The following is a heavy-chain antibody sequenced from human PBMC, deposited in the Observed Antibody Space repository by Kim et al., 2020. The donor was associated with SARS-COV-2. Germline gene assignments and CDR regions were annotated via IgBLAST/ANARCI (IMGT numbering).Heavy chain of an antibody. V-gene: IGHV4-4*09. J-gene: IGHJ2*01. CDR3: ARSPSTVSSWYFDL. Sequence: NPSLKSRVTISVDTSKNQFSLTLSSVTAADTAVYYCARSPSTVSSWYFDLWGRGTLVTVSS. D-gene: IGHD4-17*01.